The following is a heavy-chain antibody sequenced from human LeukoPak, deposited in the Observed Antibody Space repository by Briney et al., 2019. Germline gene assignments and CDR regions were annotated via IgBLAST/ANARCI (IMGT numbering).Heavy chain of an antibody. CDR3: ARDIPTVTPLDY. CDR2: ISAYNGNT. D-gene: IGHD4-11*01. V-gene: IGHV1-18*01. J-gene: IGHJ4*02. Sequence: ASVGVSCKASGYTFTSYGISWVRQAPGQGLEWMGWISAYNGNTNYAQKLQGRVTMTTDTSTSTAYMELRSLRSDDTAVYYCARDIPTVTPLDYWGQGTLVTVSS. CDR1: GYTFTSYG.